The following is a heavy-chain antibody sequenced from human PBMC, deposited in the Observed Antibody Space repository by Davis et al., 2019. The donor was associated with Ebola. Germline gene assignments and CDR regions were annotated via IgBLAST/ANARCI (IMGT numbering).Heavy chain of an antibody. CDR2: VSPDGSAT. Sequence: GESLKISCAASGFGFSNYWIHWVRQAPGKGLVWVSRVSPDGSATGYADSVRGRFTISRDNAKNTLYLQMNSLRAEDTAVYYCAKDGGIVATSYYYYYGMDVWGQGTTVTVSS. CDR1: GFGFSNYW. J-gene: IGHJ6*02. V-gene: IGHV3-74*01. CDR3: AKDGGIVATSYYYYYGMDV. D-gene: IGHD5-12*01.